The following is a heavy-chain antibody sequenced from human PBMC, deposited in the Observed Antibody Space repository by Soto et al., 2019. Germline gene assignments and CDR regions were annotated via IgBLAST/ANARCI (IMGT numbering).Heavy chain of an antibody. D-gene: IGHD4-17*01. CDR3: XXXDDYPDNGLDY. Sequence: QVQLVESGGGVVQPGGSLRLSCAASGFTFGRHGMHWVRQAPGKGLEWVAVIGSDGARDSYADSMKGRFSISRDNGQNTLYLQINSLRVEDXXVXXCXXXDDYPDNGLDYWGQGTLVTVSS. J-gene: IGHJ4*02. CDR2: IGSDGARD. CDR1: GFTFGRHG. V-gene: IGHV3-33*01.